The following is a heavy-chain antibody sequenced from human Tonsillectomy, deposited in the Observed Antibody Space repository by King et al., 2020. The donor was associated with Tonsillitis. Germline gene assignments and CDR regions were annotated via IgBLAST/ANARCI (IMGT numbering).Heavy chain of an antibody. CDR2: INPNGGGT. J-gene: IGHJ4*02. CDR1: GYTFTGSY. V-gene: IGHV1-2*02. Sequence: VQLVQSGAEVKEPGASVKVSCKASGYTFTGSYMHWVRQAPGQGLEWMGWINPNGGGTKYAPKFQGRVTMTRDTSITTAYMELSRLKSGDSAMYYCTRDLTRGADYWGQGTLATVSS. D-gene: IGHD3-10*01. CDR3: TRDLTRGADY.